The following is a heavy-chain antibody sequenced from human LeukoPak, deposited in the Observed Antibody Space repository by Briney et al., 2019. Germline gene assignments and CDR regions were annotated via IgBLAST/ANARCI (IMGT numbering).Heavy chain of an antibody. CDR1: GGSISSGGYY. J-gene: IGHJ5*02. V-gene: IGHV4-31*03. CDR2: IYYKGST. CDR3: ARDLYGHDWWFDP. Sequence: SETLALTCTVSGGSISSGGYYWSWIRQHPGKGLGWIGYIYYKGSTYYNPSLKSRVTISVDPSKNQFSLKLSSVTAADTAVYYCARDLYGHDWWFDPWGQGTLVTVSS. D-gene: IGHD3-9*01.